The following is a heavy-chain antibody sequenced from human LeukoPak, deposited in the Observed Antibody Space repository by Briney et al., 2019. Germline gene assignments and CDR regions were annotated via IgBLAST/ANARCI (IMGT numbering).Heavy chain of an antibody. CDR2: ISGSGGST. D-gene: IGHD1-26*01. Sequence: GGSLRLSCAASGFTFSSYAMSWVRQAPGKGLEWVSAISGSGGSTYYTDSVKGRFTISRDNSKNTLYLQMNGLRAEDTAIYYCARAVYTGGYGGFYFDYWGQGTLATVSS. J-gene: IGHJ4*02. V-gene: IGHV3-23*01. CDR1: GFTFSSYA. CDR3: ARAVYTGGYGGFYFDY.